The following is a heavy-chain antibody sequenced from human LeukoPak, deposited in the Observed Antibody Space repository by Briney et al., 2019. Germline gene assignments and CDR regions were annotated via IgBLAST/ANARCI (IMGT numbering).Heavy chain of an antibody. CDR1: GGSFSGYY. CDR3: ARRYCSSTSCYWDNWFDP. D-gene: IGHD2-2*01. CDR2: INHSGST. J-gene: IGHJ5*02. V-gene: IGHV4-34*01. Sequence: SETLSLTCAVYGGSFSGYYWSWIRQPPGKGLEWIGEINHSGSTNYNPSLKSRVTISVDTSKNQFSLKLSSVTAADTAVYYCARRYCSSTSCYWDNWFDPWGQGTLVTVSS.